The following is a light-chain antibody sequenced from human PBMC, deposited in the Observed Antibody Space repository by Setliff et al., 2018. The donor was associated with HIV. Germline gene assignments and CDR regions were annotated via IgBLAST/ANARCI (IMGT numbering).Light chain of an antibody. V-gene: IGLV2-14*01. CDR2: EVS. J-gene: IGLJ1*01. Sequence: QSALTQPASVSGSPGQSITISCTGTSSDVGGYKYVSWYQQHPGKAPKLMIYEVSNRPSGVSNRFSGSKSGNTASLTISGLQAEDEADCYCSSYTSSSTPLVFGTGTKVTVL. CDR3: SSYTSSSTPLV. CDR1: SSDVGGYKY.